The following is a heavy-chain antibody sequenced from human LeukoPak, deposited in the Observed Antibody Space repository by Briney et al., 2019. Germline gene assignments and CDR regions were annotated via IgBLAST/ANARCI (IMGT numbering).Heavy chain of an antibody. Sequence: ASVKVSCKASGYIFTSYGISWVRQAPGQGLEWMGWISGYNGNTNYPQRLQGRVTMTTDTSTTTAYMELRSLRSYDTAVYYCARDINGYYYDSHGYYPTDLWGQGTLVTVSS. V-gene: IGHV1-18*01. D-gene: IGHD3-22*01. CDR3: ARDINGYYYDSHGYYPTDL. CDR1: GYIFTSYG. J-gene: IGHJ5*02. CDR2: ISGYNGNT.